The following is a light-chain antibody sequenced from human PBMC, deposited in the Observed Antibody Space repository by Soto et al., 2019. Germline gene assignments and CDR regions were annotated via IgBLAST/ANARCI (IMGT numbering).Light chain of an antibody. CDR1: QSVSSSY. CDR2: GAS. J-gene: IGKJ1*01. CDR3: QQYGKT. Sequence: EIVLTQSPGTLSLTPGERATLSCRASQSVSSSYLAWYQQKPGQAPRLLIYGASSRATGIPDRFSGSGSGTDLTLTISRLEPEDFAVYYCQQYGKTFGQGTKV. V-gene: IGKV3-20*01.